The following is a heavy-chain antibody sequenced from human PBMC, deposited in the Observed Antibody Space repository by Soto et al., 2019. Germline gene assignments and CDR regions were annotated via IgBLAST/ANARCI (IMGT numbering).Heavy chain of an antibody. D-gene: IGHD6-19*01. CDR3: ARRDSSGWYEWFDP. CDR1: GFTFSSYG. Sequence: QVQLVESGGGVVQPGRSLRLSCAASGFTFSSYGMHWVRQAPGKGLEWVAVISYDGSNKYYADSVKGRFTISRDNSKNTLYLQMTSLRAEDTAVYYCARRDSSGWYEWFDPWGQGTLVTVSS. J-gene: IGHJ5*02. CDR2: ISYDGSNK. V-gene: IGHV3-30*03.